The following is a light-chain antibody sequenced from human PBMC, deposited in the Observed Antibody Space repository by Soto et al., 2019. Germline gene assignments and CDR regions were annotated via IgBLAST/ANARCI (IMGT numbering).Light chain of an antibody. CDR2: DAS. V-gene: IGKV3-20*01. J-gene: IGKJ1*01. CDR1: QSVTNNY. CDR3: QQYGRSPWT. Sequence: EIVLTQSPGTLSLSPGERATLSCRASQSVTNNYLAWYQQKPSKATRLLIFDASSRAAGIPDRFSGSGSGTDFTLEIGRLEPEDFAVYYCQQYGRSPWTFGQGTRVDIK.